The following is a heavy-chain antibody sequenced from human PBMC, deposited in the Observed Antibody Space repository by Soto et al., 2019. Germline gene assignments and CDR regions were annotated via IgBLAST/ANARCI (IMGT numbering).Heavy chain of an antibody. Sequence: QVQLLESGPGLVKPSQTLSHICNVSGASISSGGYYWSWIRQRPGRGLEWLGFIYYSGISHYNPSLKSRATISVDTSKNQFSLQLISVTAADTAVYYCARTEWIQLWFDCWGQGALVTVS. V-gene: IGHV4-31*03. CDR1: GASISSGGYY. CDR3: ARTEWIQLWFDC. CDR2: IYYSGIS. J-gene: IGHJ4*02. D-gene: IGHD5-18*01.